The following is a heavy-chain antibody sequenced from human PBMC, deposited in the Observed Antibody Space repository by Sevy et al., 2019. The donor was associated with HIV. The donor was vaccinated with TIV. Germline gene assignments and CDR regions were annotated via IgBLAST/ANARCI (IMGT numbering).Heavy chain of an antibody. CDR2: IKQDGSDK. CDR3: ARGGTAIS. V-gene: IGHV3-7*04. CDR1: GFTFSSHW. J-gene: IGHJ5*02. D-gene: IGHD3-16*01. Sequence: LSLTCAASGFTFSSHWMTWVRQAPGKGLEWVANIKQDGSDKYYVDSVKGRFTISRDNGKNSLYLQMNSLRVEDTAVYYCARGGTAISWGLGTLVTVSS.